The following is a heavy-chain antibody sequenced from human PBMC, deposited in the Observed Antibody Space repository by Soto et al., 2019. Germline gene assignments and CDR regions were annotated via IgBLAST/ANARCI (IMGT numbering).Heavy chain of an antibody. CDR2: IYSGGST. D-gene: IGHD4-4*01. Sequence: EVQLVESGGGLIQPGGSLRLSCAASGFTVSSNYMSWVRQAPGKGLEWVSVIYSGGSTYYADSVKGRFTISRDNSKNTLYLQMNSLRAEDTAVYYCARATANPWDYYCGMDVWGQGTTVTVSS. CDR1: GFTVSSNY. J-gene: IGHJ6*02. CDR3: ARATANPWDYYCGMDV. V-gene: IGHV3-53*01.